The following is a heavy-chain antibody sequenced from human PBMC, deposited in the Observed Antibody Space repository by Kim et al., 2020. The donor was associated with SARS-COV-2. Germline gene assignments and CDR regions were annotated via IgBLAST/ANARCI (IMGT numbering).Heavy chain of an antibody. D-gene: IGHD2-2*03. V-gene: IGHV4-39*01. CDR1: GGSISSSSYY. CDR2: IYYSGST. CDR3: ARHGSLYYYYYMDV. Sequence: SETLSLTCTVSGGSISSSSYYWGWIRQPPGKGLEWIGSIYYSGSTYYNPSLKSRVTISVDTSKNLFSLNLSSVTAADTAVYYCARHGSLYYYYYMDVWGKGTTVTVSS. J-gene: IGHJ6*03.